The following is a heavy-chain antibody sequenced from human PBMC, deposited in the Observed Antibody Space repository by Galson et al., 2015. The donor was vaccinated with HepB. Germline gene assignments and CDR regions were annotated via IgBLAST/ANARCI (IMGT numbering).Heavy chain of an antibody. Sequence: TLSLTCTVSGGSISSGSYYWSWIRQPAGKGLEWIGRIYTSGSTNYNPSLKSRVTISVDTSKNQFSLKLSSVTAADTAVYYCARDTGYCSGGSCYSGFIGFDPWGQGTLVTVSS. CDR1: GGSISSGSYY. CDR3: ARDTGYCSGGSCYSGFIGFDP. D-gene: IGHD2-15*01. J-gene: IGHJ5*02. CDR2: IYTSGST. V-gene: IGHV4-61*02.